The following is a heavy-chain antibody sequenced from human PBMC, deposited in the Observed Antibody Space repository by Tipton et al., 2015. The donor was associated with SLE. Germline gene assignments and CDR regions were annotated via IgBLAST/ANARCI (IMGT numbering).Heavy chain of an antibody. CDR2: INAGNGNT. D-gene: IGHD1-26*01. Sequence: QSGAEVKKPGSSVKVSCKASGGTFNNYAISWVRQAPGQGLEYMGWINAGNGNTKHSQSFQGRVTITRDTSASTAYMELSSLRSEGTAVYYCARRGAGYGMDVWGQGTTVTVSS. CDR3: ARRGAGYGMDV. J-gene: IGHJ6*02. V-gene: IGHV1-3*01. CDR1: GGTFNNYA.